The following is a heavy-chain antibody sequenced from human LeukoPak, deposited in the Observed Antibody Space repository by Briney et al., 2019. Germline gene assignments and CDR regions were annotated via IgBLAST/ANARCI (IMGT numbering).Heavy chain of an antibody. CDR1: GFTFDDYA. V-gene: IGHV3-9*01. D-gene: IGHD6-19*01. Sequence: GGSLRLSCAASGFTFDDYAMHWVRQAPGKGLEWVSGISWNSGSIGYADSVKGRFTISRDNAKNSLYLQMNSLRAEDTALYYCAKDRVAVAGRDYYYYGMDVWGQGTTVTVPS. CDR3: AKDRVAVAGRDYYYYGMDV. J-gene: IGHJ6*02. CDR2: ISWNSGSI.